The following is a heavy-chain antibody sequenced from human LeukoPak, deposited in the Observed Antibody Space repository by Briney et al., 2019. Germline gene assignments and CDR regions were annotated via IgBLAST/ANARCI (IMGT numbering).Heavy chain of an antibody. CDR1: GGSISSSSYY. CDR3: ASLYYDFWSGYFHYWYFDL. V-gene: IGHV4-39*01. CDR2: IYYSGST. D-gene: IGHD3-3*01. J-gene: IGHJ2*01. Sequence: SETLSLTCTVSGGSISSSSYYWGWIRQPPGKGLEWIGSIYYSGSTYYNPSLKSRVTISVATSKNQFSLKLSSVTAADTAVYYCASLYYDFWSGYFHYWYFDLWGRGTLVTVSS.